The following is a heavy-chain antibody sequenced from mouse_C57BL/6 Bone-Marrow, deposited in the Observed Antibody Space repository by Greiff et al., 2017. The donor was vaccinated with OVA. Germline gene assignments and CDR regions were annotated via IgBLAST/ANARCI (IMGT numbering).Heavy chain of an antibody. J-gene: IGHJ3*01. CDR1: GFNIKDDY. V-gene: IGHV14-4*01. CDR2: IDPENGDT. D-gene: IGHD2-4*01. Sequence: QLQESGAELVRPGASVKLSCTASGFNIKDDYMHWVKQRPEQGLEWIGWIDPENGDTEYASKFQGKATITADTSSNTAYLQLSSLTSEDTAVYYCTTYGGITTKKNVWFAYWGQGTLVTVSA. CDR3: TTYGGITTKKNVWFAY.